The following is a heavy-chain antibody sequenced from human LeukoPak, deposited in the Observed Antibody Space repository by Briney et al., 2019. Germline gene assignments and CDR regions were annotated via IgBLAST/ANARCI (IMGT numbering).Heavy chain of an antibody. CDR2: INHSGST. V-gene: IGHV4-34*01. D-gene: IGHD4-23*01. CDR3: ARTLLADYGGNSEDY. Sequence: PSETPSLTCAVYGGSFSGYYWSWIRQPPGKGLEWIGEINHSGSTNYNPSLKSRVTISVDTSKNQFSLKLSSVTAADTAVYYCARTLLADYGGNSEDYWGQGTLVTVSS. J-gene: IGHJ4*02. CDR1: GGSFSGYY.